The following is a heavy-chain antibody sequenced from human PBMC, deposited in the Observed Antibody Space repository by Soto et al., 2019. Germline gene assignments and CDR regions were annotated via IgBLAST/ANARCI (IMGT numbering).Heavy chain of an antibody. J-gene: IGHJ4*02. Sequence: GGSLGLPGAASGYTVSTYWMSWFRQPPGKGLEGVANIKQDGSEKYYVDSVKGRFTISRDNAKNSLYLQMNSLRAEDTAVYYCGRDETYYYGSGPVGGQGTLVTVSS. CDR1: GYTVSTYW. V-gene: IGHV3-7*01. D-gene: IGHD3-10*01. CDR2: IKQDGSEK. CDR3: GRDETYYYGSGPV.